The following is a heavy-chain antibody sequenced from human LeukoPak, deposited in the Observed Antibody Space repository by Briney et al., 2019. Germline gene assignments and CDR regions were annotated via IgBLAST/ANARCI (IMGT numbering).Heavy chain of an antibody. CDR1: GFTFSSYA. D-gene: IGHD2-15*01. Sequence: PGGSLRLSCAASGFTFSSYAMSWVRQAAGKGLEWVSAISGSDDNTYYADSVRGRFTISRDNSKNTLYLQMNSLRAEDTAIYFCAKSRSGVSSCYNYWGQGTLVTVSS. V-gene: IGHV3-23*01. J-gene: IGHJ4*02. CDR3: AKSRSGVSSCYNY. CDR2: ISGSDDNT.